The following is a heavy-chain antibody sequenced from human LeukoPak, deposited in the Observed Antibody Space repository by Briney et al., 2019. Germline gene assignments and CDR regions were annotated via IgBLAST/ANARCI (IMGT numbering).Heavy chain of an antibody. D-gene: IGHD4-17*01. CDR3: ARRVLYGDQYIDY. V-gene: IGHV1-69*05. CDR1: GGTFSSYA. Sequence: ASVKVSCKASGGTFSSYAISWVRQAPGQGLEWMGGIIPIFGTANYAQKLQGRVTMTTDTSTSTAYMELRSLRSDDTAVYYCARRVLYGDQYIDYWGQGTLVTVSS. J-gene: IGHJ4*02. CDR2: IIPIFGTA.